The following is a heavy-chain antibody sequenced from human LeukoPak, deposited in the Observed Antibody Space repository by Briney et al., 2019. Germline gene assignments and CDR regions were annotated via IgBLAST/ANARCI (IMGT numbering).Heavy chain of an antibody. V-gene: IGHV4-59*01. D-gene: IGHD3-22*01. CDR2: IYYSGST. CDR1: GGSISSYY. CDR3: ASQVRYYDSSGFFS. Sequence: PSETLSLTCTVSGGSISSYYWSWIRQPPGKGLEWIGYIYYSGSTNYNPSLKSRVTISVDTSKNQFSLKLSSVTAADTAVYYCASQVRYYDSSGFFSWGQGTLVTVSS. J-gene: IGHJ4*02.